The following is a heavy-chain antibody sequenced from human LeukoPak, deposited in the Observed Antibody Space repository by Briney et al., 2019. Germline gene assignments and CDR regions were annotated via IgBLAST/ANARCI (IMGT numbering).Heavy chain of an antibody. J-gene: IGHJ4*02. CDR3: ARGDRRGPADYGSGSGYFDY. V-gene: IGHV4-34*01. Sequence: SEALSLTCAVYGGSFSGYYWSWIRQPPGKGLEWIGEINHSGSTNYNPSLKSRVTISVDTSKNQFSLKLSSVTAADTAVYYCARGDRRGPADYGSGSGYFDYWGQGTLVTVSS. CDR2: INHSGST. D-gene: IGHD3-10*01. CDR1: GGSFSGYY.